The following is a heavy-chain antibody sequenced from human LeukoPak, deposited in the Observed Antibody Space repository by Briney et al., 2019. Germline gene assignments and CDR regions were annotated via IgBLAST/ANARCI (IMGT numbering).Heavy chain of an antibody. J-gene: IGHJ4*02. Sequence: PGGSLTLSCAVSGITLSNYGMSWVRQAPGKGLEWVSAISGSGGSTYYADSVKGRFTISRDNSKNTLYLQMNSLRAEDTAVYYCAKDPIAVAGKIDYWGQGTLVTVSS. CDR2: ISGSGGST. V-gene: IGHV3-23*01. CDR3: AKDPIAVAGKIDY. D-gene: IGHD6-19*01. CDR1: GITLSNYG.